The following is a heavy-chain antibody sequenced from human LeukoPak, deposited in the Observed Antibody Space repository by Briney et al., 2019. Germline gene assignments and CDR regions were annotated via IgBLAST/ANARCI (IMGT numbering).Heavy chain of an antibody. CDR1: GFTFSSYA. J-gene: IGHJ4*02. CDR3: ARVTYGSGTYGAFDY. CDR2: ISGSGGST. Sequence: GGSLRLSCAASGFTFSSYAMSWVRQAPGKGLEWVSAISGSGGSTYYADSVKGRFTISRDNSKDTLYLQMNSLRAEDTAVYYCARVTYGSGTYGAFDYWGQGTLVTVSS. V-gene: IGHV3-23*01. D-gene: IGHD3-10*01.